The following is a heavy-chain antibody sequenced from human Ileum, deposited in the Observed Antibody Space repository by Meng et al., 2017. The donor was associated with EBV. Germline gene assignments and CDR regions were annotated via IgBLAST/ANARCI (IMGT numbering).Heavy chain of an antibody. J-gene: IGHJ5*02. CDR1: GFTFSDSA. Sequence: GHLGECGGGVVRPGRSLGLSCAASGFTFSDSAIHWVRQAPGKGLEWVAVISYDGLRKYYADSVKGRFTISRDDPNKTVYLQMDSLRNEDTSVYFCARDRFATGYDFGESWGQGTLVTVSS. D-gene: IGHD5-12*01. CDR2: ISYDGLRK. CDR3: ARDRFATGYDFGES. V-gene: IGHV3-30*04.